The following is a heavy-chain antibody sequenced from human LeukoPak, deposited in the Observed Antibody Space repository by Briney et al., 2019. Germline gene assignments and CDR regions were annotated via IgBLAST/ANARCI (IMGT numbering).Heavy chain of an antibody. CDR3: AKELKPMIVVADLFDY. V-gene: IGHV3-7*01. CDR2: IKQDGSEK. J-gene: IGHJ4*02. CDR1: GFTFSSYA. D-gene: IGHD3-22*01. Sequence: GGSLRLSCAASGFTFSSYAMSWVRQAPGKGLEWVAHIKQDGSEKYYADSVKGRFTISRDNSKNTLYLQMNSLRPEDTAVYYCAKELKPMIVVADLFDYWGQGTLVTVSS.